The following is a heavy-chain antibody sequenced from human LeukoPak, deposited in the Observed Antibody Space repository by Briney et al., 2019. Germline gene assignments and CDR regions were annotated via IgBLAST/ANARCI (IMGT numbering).Heavy chain of an antibody. CDR1: GFTFSSYS. CDR2: ISSSSSYI. J-gene: IGHJ4*02. V-gene: IGHV3-21*01. Sequence: PGGSLRLSCAASGFTFSSYSMNWVRQAPVKGLEWVSSISSSSSYIYYADSVKGRFTISRDNAKNSLYLQMNSLRAEDTAVYYCARVKQPAYYDFWSGYLDYWGQETLVTVSS. CDR3: ARVKQPAYYDFWSGYLDY. D-gene: IGHD3-3*01.